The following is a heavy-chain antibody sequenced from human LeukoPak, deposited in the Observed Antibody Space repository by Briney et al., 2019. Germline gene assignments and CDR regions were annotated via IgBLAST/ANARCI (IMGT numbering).Heavy chain of an antibody. CDR2: ISSSGSTI. Sequence: GGSLRLSCAASGFTFSDYYMSWIRQAPGKGLEWVSYISSSGSTIYYADSVKGRFTISRDKAKNSLYLQMNSLRAEDTAVYYCARVAIQLWLYYFDYWGQGTLVTVSS. D-gene: IGHD5-18*01. J-gene: IGHJ4*02. CDR3: ARVAIQLWLYYFDY. CDR1: GFTFSDYY. V-gene: IGHV3-11*04.